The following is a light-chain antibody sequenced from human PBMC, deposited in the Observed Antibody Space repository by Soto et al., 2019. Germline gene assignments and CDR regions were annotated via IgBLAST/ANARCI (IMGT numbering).Light chain of an antibody. V-gene: IGKV3-20*01. J-gene: IGKJ1*01. CDR3: QQYGSSPGWT. CDR1: QSVSSNY. Sequence: EIVLTQSPGTLSLSPGERATLSCRASQSVSSNYLAWYQQKPGLAPRLLIYGASSRATGIPDRFSGSGSGTDFTLTISRLEPEDFAVYYCQQYGSSPGWTFGQGTKVEIK. CDR2: GAS.